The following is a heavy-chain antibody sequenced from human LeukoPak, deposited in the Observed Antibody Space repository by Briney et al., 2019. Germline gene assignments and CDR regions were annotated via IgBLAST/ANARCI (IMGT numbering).Heavy chain of an antibody. CDR2: INPSGGST. CDR3: ARPSRDPSYYYYMDV. CDR1: GYTFTSYY. V-gene: IGHV1-46*01. J-gene: IGHJ6*03. Sequence: ASVKVSCKASGYTFTSYYMHWVRQAPGQGLEWMGIINPSGGSTGYAQKFQGRVTMTRDTSTSTVYMELSSLRSEDTAVYYCARPSRDPSYYYYMDVWGKGTTVTVSS.